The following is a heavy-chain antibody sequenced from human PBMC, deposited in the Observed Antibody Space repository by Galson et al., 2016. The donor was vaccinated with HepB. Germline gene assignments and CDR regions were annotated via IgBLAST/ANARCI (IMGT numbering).Heavy chain of an antibody. CDR3: ASDPRQWQRGYNYGFEY. D-gene: IGHD5-18*01. V-gene: IGHV3-30*03. Sequence: SLRLSCAASGFSFRTYGMHWVRQAPGRGLEWVAVISYDGDTKYHADSVKGRFTISRDNSKNTLYLQMHRLRFEDTAVYYCASDPRQWQRGYNYGFEYWGQGTLVSVSS. J-gene: IGHJ4*02. CDR2: ISYDGDTK. CDR1: GFSFRTYG.